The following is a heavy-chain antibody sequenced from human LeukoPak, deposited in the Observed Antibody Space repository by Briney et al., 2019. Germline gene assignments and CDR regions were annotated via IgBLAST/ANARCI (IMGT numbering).Heavy chain of an antibody. D-gene: IGHD5-12*01. CDR1: GFTFSSYA. CDR2: ISGSGGST. CDR3: ARDRNSGRASFAFDI. V-gene: IGHV3-23*01. J-gene: IGHJ3*02. Sequence: GGSLRLSCAASGFTFSSYAMSWVRQAPGKGLEWVSAISGSGGSTYYADSVKGRFTISRDNSKNTLYLQMNSLRAEDTAVYYCARDRNSGRASFAFDIWGQGTMVTVSS.